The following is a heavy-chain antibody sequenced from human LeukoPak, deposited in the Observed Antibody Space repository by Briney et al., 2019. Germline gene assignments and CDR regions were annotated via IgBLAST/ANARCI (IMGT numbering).Heavy chain of an antibody. CDR1: GLIVGSNY. D-gene: IGHD1-26*01. Sequence: PGGSLRLSYAASGLIVGSNYMSWVRQAPGKGLEWVSVIYSGGSTYYADSVKGRFTISRDNSKNTLYLQMNSLRAEDSAMYYCARAPSGVSFDYWGQGTLVTVSS. CDR3: ARAPSGVSFDY. V-gene: IGHV3-66*01. CDR2: IYSGGST. J-gene: IGHJ4*02.